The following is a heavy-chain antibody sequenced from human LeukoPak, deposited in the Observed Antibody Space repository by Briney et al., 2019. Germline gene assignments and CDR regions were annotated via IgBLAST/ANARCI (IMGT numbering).Heavy chain of an antibody. CDR3: ARGNSPQSGYDYYYHYGMDV. V-gene: IGHV4-59*01. J-gene: IGHJ6*02. CDR2: IYYSGST. CDR1: GGSISSYY. D-gene: IGHD5-12*01. Sequence: PSETLSLTCTVSGGSISSYYWSWIRQPPGKGLEWIGYIYYSGSTNYNPSLKSRVTISVDTSKNQFSLKLSSVTAADTAVYYCARGNSPQSGYDYYYHYGMDVWGQGTTVTVSS.